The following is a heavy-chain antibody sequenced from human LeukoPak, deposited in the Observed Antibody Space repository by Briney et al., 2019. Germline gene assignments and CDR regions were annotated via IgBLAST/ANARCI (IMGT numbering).Heavy chain of an antibody. CDR1: GASIISYY. V-gene: IGHV4-59*01. Sequence: SETLSLTCTVSGASIISYYWTWIRQPPGKGLEWIGYIHYSGSTNYNPSLMSRVTISVDTSKNQFSLKLSSVTAADTAVHYCARDLRAAYWGQGTLVTVSS. D-gene: IGHD3-16*01. CDR2: IHYSGST. J-gene: IGHJ4*02. CDR3: ARDLRAAY.